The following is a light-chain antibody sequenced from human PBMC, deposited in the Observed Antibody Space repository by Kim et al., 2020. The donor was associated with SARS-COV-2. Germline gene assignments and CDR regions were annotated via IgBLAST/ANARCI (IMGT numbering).Light chain of an antibody. J-gene: IGKJ2*01. CDR2: DAS. CDR1: QSISSY. Sequence: SFSPAQSALLSCRASQSISSYLAWYQQKPGQAPRLLIYDASNRAPGISARFSGSGSGTDFTLTISSLEPEDFAVYYCQQRSNWPRTFGQGTKLEI. CDR3: QQRSNWPRT. V-gene: IGKV3-11*01.